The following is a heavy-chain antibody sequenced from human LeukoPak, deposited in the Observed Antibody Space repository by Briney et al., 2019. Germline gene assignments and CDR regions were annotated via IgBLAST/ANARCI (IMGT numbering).Heavy chain of an antibody. Sequence: GGYLRLSCAASGFTFSGYSMNWVRQAPGKGLEWVSSISSSSGYIYYADSVKGRFTISRDNARNSLYLQMNSLRAEDTAVYYCARESDYYYGMDVWGQGTTVTVSS. J-gene: IGHJ6*02. CDR3: ARESDYYYGMDV. CDR2: ISSSSGYI. CDR1: GFTFSGYS. V-gene: IGHV3-21*01.